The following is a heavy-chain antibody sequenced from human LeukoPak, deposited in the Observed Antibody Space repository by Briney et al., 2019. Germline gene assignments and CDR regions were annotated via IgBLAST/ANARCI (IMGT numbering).Heavy chain of an antibody. CDR1: GFTFSNYL. V-gene: IGHV3-23*01. J-gene: IGHJ4*02. D-gene: IGHD1-26*01. CDR2: ISGSGGST. Sequence: GGSLRLSCAASGFTFSNYLMHWVRQAPGKGLEWVSAISGSGGSTYYADSVKGRFTISRDNSKNTLYLQMNSLRAEDTAVYYCANRPEWELPYYFDYWGQGTLVTVSS. CDR3: ANRPEWELPYYFDY.